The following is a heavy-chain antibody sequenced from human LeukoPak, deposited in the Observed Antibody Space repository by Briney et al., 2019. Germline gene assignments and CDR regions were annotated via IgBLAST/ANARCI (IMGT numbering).Heavy chain of an antibody. CDR3: ARDITMVRGVTDGMDV. V-gene: IGHV3-33*01. CDR1: GFTFSSYG. CDR2: IWYDGSNK. J-gene: IGHJ6*02. D-gene: IGHD3-10*01. Sequence: GGSLRLSCAASGFTFSSYGMHWVRQAPGKGLEWVAVIWYDGSNKYYADSVKGRFTISRDNSKNTLYLQMNSLRAEDTAVYYCARDITMVRGVTDGMDVWGQGPTVTVSS.